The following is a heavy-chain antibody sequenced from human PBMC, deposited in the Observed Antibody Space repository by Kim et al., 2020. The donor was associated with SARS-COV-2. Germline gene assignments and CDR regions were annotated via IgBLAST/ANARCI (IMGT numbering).Heavy chain of an antibody. J-gene: IGHJ6*03. CDR3: AHRPYDFWSGYYENYYMDV. V-gene: IGHV2-5*01. CDR2: IYWNDDK. Sequence: SGPTLVNPTQTLTLTCTFSGFSLSPSGVGVGWIRQPPGKALEWLALIYWNDDKRYSPSLKSRLTITKDTSKNQVVLTMTNMDPVDTATYYGAHRPYDFWSGYYENYYMDVWGKGTTVTVSS. D-gene: IGHD3-3*01. CDR1: GFSLSPSGVG.